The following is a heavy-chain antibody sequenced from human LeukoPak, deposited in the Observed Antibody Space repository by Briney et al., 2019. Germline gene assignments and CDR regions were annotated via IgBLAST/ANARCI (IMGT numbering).Heavy chain of an antibody. D-gene: IGHD2-2*02. Sequence: PGGSLRLSCAASGFTFSSYAMSWVRQAPGKGLEWVSAISGSGGSTYYADSVKGRFTISRDNAKNSLYLQMNSLRAEDTAVYYCARDPGVVPAAIQDYWGQGTLVTVSS. CDR2: ISGSGGST. CDR3: ARDPGVVPAAIQDY. CDR1: GFTFSSYA. V-gene: IGHV3-23*01. J-gene: IGHJ4*02.